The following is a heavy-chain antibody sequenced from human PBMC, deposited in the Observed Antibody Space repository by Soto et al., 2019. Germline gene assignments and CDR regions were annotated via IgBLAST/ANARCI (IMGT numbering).Heavy chain of an antibody. D-gene: IGHD6-19*01. V-gene: IGHV3-53*01. CDR1: GFTVTNSY. Sequence: EVQLVESGGDLIQPEGSLRLSCAASGFTVTNSYMAWVRQAPGKGLEWVSVVYTSGRTYHADSVKGRFTVSRDNSRNTLFLHMASLRTDDTAVYYCAKTSAPRTLGLATRWGQGTPVSVSS. J-gene: IGHJ4*02. CDR3: AKTSAPRTLGLATR. CDR2: VYTSGRT.